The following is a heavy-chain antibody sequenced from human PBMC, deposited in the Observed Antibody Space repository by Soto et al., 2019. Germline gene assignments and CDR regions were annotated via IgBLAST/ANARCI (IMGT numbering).Heavy chain of an antibody. CDR3: ATSYGSGYRAFDY. Sequence: SVKVSCTASGGTFSSYAISWVRQAPGQGLEWMGGIIPIFGTANYAQKFQGRVTMTADKSTSTAYMELRSLRSEDTAFYYCATSYGSGYRAFDYWGQGALVTVSS. V-gene: IGHV1-69*06. CDR2: IIPIFGTA. D-gene: IGHD3-10*01. J-gene: IGHJ4*02. CDR1: GGTFSSYA.